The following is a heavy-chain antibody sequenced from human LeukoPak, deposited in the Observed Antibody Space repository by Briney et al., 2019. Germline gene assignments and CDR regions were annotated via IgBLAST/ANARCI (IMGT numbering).Heavy chain of an antibody. V-gene: IGHV4-4*07. CDR1: GGSISSYY. CDR2: IYTSGST. D-gene: IGHD3-10*01. J-gene: IGHJ6*03. Sequence: SETLSLTCTVSGGSISSYYWSWIRQPAGKGLEWIGRIYTSGSTNYNPSLKSRVTMSVDTSKNQFSLKLSSVTAADTAVYYCATRADYGSGTSRYYYYMDVWGKGTTVTVSS. CDR3: ATRADYGSGTSRYYYYMDV.